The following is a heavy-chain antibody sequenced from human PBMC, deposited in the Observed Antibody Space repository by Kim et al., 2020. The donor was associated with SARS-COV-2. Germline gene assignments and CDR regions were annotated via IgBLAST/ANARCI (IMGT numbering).Heavy chain of an antibody. J-gene: IGHJ3*02. D-gene: IGHD3-22*01. CDR1: GGTFSSYA. Sequence: SVKVSCKASGGTFSSYAISWVRQAPGQGLEWMGGIIPIFGTANYAHKFQGRVTITADESTSTAYMELSSLRSEDTAVYYCARAHYDSSGRGAFDIWGQGTMVTVSS. CDR3: ARAHYDSSGRGAFDI. CDR2: IIPIFGTA. V-gene: IGHV1-69*13.